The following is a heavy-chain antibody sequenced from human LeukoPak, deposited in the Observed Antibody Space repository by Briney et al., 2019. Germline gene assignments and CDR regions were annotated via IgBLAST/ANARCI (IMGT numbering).Heavy chain of an antibody. J-gene: IGHJ4*02. D-gene: IGHD3-16*01. CDR3: ARPSYPFGFAY. CDR1: GFTFSTHW. CDR2: IQQDGGEK. Sequence: GGSLSLSCAASGFTFSTHWMSWVREAPGEGLEWVANIQQDGGEKFYVDSVKGRFTICRDNAKNSLYLQMNSLRAEDTAVYYCARPSYPFGFAYWGQGTLVTVSS. V-gene: IGHV3-7*03.